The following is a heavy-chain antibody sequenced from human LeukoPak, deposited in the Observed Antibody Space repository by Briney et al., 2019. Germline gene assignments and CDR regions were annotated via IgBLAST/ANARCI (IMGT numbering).Heavy chain of an antibody. CDR3: VRGSGGNTVTYDYYYYMDV. D-gene: IGHD4-11*01. Sequence: GASVKVSCKASGYTFIGYYMHWVRQAPGQGLEWMGLVNPSGGRTKYAQKFQGRVTMTRDTSTSTVYMELSSLRSEDTAVYYCVRGSGGNTVTYDYYYYMDVWGKGTTVTVSS. V-gene: IGHV1-46*01. J-gene: IGHJ6*03. CDR2: VNPSGGRT. CDR1: GYTFIGYY.